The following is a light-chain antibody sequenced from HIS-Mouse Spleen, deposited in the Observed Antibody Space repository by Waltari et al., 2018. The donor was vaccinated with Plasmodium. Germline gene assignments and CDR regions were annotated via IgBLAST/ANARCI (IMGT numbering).Light chain of an antibody. V-gene: IGLV2-14*01. CDR2: EVS. CDR1: SRDVGGYNY. J-gene: IGLJ2*01. CDR3: SSYTSSSTQV. Sequence: QSALTQPASVSGSPGQSITISCTGTSRDVGGYNYVSWSHQHPGKAPKLMIYEVSNRPSGVSNRFSGSKAGNTASLTISGLQAEDEADYYCSSYTSSSTQVFGGGTKLTVL.